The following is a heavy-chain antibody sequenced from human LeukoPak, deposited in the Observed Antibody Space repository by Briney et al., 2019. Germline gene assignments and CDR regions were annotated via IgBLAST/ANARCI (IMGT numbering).Heavy chain of an antibody. D-gene: IGHD3-16*01. Sequence: ASVKVSCKASGYTFTNYIIHWVRQAPGQGLEWMGWINAVNGNTEYSQKSQGRVTNTRDTSASTAYMDLSSLRSGDTAVYYCARVVTRLREGDYYYDLDVWGQGTTVTVSS. J-gene: IGHJ6*02. CDR1: GYTFTNYI. CDR3: ARVVTRLREGDYYYDLDV. CDR2: INAVNGNT. V-gene: IGHV1-3*01.